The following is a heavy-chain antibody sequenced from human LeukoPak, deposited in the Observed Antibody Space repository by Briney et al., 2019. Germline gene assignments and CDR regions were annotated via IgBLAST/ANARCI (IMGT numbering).Heavy chain of an antibody. V-gene: IGHV7-4-1*02. CDR2: INTNTGNP. CDR1: GYTFTSYA. Sequence: ASVKVSCKASGYTFTSYAMNWVRQAPGQGLEWMGWINTNTGNPTYAQGFTGRFVFSLDTSVSTAYLQISSLKAEDTAVYYCARAGGRGSSCAGCRVTGDVWGKGTTVTVSS. D-gene: IGHD3-3*01. J-gene: IGHJ6*04. CDR3: ARAGGRGSSCAGCRVTGDV.